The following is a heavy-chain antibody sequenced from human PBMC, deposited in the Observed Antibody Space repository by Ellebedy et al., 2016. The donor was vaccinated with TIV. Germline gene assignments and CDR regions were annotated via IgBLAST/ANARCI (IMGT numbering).Heavy chain of an antibody. J-gene: IGHJ6*02. V-gene: IGHV1-18*01. CDR1: GYTFTSYY. Sequence: ASVKVSCKASGYTFTSYYITWVRQAPGQGLEWMGWISAYNGNTNYAQKLQGRVTMTTDTSTSTAYMELSSLRSEDTAVYYCAADYGDYSYYYGMDVWGQGTTVTVSS. CDR3: AADYGDYSYYYGMDV. CDR2: ISAYNGNT. D-gene: IGHD4-17*01.